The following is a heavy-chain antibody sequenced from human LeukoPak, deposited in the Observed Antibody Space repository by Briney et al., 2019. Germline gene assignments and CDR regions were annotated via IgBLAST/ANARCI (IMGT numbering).Heavy chain of an antibody. CDR1: GYTFTSYG. CDR2: ISAYNGNT. D-gene: IGHD3-10*01. Sequence: ASVTVPPKASGYTFTSYGISWVRQAPGQGLEWMGWISAYNGNTNYAQKLQGRVTMTTDTSTSIAYMELRSLRSDDTAVYYCARERITMVRGVIITAGGLDSWGQGTLVTVSS. CDR3: ARERITMVRGVIITAGGLDS. J-gene: IGHJ4*02. V-gene: IGHV1-18*01.